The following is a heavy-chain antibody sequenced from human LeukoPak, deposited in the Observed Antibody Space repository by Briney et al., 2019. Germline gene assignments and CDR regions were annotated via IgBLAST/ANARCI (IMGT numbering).Heavy chain of an antibody. V-gene: IGHV5-10-1*01. CDR1: GYSFTSYW. J-gene: IGHJ4*02. Sequence: GESLKISCKGYGYSFTSYWIIRVRPIPGKGPELMGRIDTSDHYTNYSPSLQGHVTISADKSSSAAYLQWSNLKASDTAMYYCARARGDHFSFDYWGQGTLVTVSS. CDR2: IDTSDHYT. CDR3: ARARGDHFSFDY. D-gene: IGHD3-10*01.